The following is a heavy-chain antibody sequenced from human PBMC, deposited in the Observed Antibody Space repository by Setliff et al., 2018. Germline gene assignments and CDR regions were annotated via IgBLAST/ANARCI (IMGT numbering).Heavy chain of an antibody. CDR2: LSGDGNA. CDR3: ARDPNGDFVGAFDP. D-gene: IGHD4-17*01. J-gene: IGHJ5*02. CDR1: GFTVSSSD. V-gene: IGHV3-66*02. Sequence: GGSLRLSCAASGFTVSSSDMSWVRQAPGKGLEWISVLSGDGNAYYADSVKGRFTISGDTSKNTLYLQMSSLRPDDAAMYYCARDPNGDFVGAFDPWGQGIRVTVSS.